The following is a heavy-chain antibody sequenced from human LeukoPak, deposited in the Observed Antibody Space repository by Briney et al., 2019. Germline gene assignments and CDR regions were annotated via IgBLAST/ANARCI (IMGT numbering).Heavy chain of an antibody. CDR1: GDSINSYY. D-gene: IGHD7-27*01. J-gene: IGHJ5*01. V-gene: IGHV4-59*01. CDR3: ARDLHLGWFDS. Sequence: SETLSLTCTVSGDSINSYYWNWIRQPPGKGLEWIGYIHYGEHTNYNRSLKSRVTISLDTSRKFFSLNLSSVTAADTAVYYCARDLHLGWFDSWGQGTLVHVSS. CDR2: IHYGEHT.